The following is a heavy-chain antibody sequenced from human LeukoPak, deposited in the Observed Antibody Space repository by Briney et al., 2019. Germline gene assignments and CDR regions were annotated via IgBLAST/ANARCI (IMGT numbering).Heavy chain of an antibody. CDR2: ISGSGGST. Sequence: PGGSLRLSCAASGFTFSSYAMSWVRQAPGKGLEWVSAISGSGGSTYYADSVKGRFTISRDNSKNTLYLQMNSLRAEDTAVYYCAKPSERWLVTGDFDYWGQGTLVTVSS. CDR1: GFTFSSYA. CDR3: AKPSERWLVTGDFDY. D-gene: IGHD6-19*01. J-gene: IGHJ4*02. V-gene: IGHV3-23*01.